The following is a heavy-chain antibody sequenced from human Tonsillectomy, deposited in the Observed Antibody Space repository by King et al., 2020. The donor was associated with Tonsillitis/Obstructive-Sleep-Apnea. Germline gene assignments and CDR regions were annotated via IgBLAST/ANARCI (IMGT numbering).Heavy chain of an antibody. CDR2: INAGNGNA. J-gene: IGHJ4*02. CDR1: GYTFTSYA. CDR3: ARVKLRLLEWLPNYYFDY. D-gene: IGHD3-3*01. V-gene: IGHV1-3*01. Sequence: QLVQSGAEVKKPGASVKVSCKASGYTFTSYAMHWVRQAPGQRLEWMGWINAGNGNAKYSQKFQGRVTITRDTSASTAYMELSSLRSEDTAVYYCARVKLRLLEWLPNYYFDYWGQGTLVTVSS.